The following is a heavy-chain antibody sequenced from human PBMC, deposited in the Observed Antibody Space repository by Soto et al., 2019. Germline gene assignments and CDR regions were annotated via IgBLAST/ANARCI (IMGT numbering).Heavy chain of an antibody. CDR1: GFTFSSFA. Sequence: LRLSCAASGFTFSSFAMHWVRQAPGEGLEGVAVVSYDGSNKYYADSVKGRFTISRDKSENTLYLQMNSLRVEDTALYYCARDGNPDPHYYYDSAGPPYYFDYWGQGTLVTVSS. D-gene: IGHD3-22*01. J-gene: IGHJ4*02. V-gene: IGHV3-30*04. CDR3: ARDGNPDPHYYYDSAGPPYYFDY. CDR2: VSYDGSNK.